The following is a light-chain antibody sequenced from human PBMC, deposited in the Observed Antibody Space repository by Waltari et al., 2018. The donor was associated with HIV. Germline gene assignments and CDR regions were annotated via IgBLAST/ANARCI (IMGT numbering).Light chain of an antibody. Sequence: IVLTQSTDSLAVSLSERATINCKSSQHVLYRSDNKNYLAWYQHKPGQPPKLLISWTSARESGVPDRFSGSGSGANFTLTIRSLRAEDVAVYYCQQFYGFPWTFGQGTKVEIK. CDR1: QHVLYRSDNKNY. J-gene: IGKJ1*01. V-gene: IGKV4-1*01. CDR3: QQFYGFPWT. CDR2: WTS.